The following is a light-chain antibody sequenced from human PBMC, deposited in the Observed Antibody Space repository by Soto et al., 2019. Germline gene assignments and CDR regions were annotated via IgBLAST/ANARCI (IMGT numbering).Light chain of an antibody. J-gene: IGLJ1*01. CDR3: SSYTSSSTLDV. V-gene: IGLV2-14*01. CDR1: SSDVGGYNY. Sequence: QSVLTQPASVSGSPGQSITISYTGTSSDVGGYNYVSWYQQHPGKAPKLMIYDVSNRPSGVSNRFSGSKSGNTASLTISGLHAEDEADDYCSSYTSSSTLDVFGTGTKLTVL. CDR2: DVS.